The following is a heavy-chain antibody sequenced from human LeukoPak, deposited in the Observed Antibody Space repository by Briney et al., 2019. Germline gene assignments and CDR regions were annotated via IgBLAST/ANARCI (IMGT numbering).Heavy chain of an antibody. Sequence: PSETLSLTCTVSGGSISSSSYYWGWIRQPPGKGLEWIGSMYYSGSTYYNASLKSRVTISVDTPKNQFSLKLSSVTAADTAVYYCARDIKTYYYDSSGYSLGYWGQGTLVTVSS. J-gene: IGHJ4*02. CDR2: MYYSGST. CDR3: ARDIKTYYYDSSGYSLGY. CDR1: GGSISSSSYY. V-gene: IGHV4-39*07. D-gene: IGHD3-22*01.